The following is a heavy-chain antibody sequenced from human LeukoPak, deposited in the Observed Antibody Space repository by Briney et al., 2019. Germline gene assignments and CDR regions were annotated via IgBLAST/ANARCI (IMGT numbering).Heavy chain of an antibody. J-gene: IGHJ4*02. Sequence: PGGSLRLSCAASGFTFSSYSMNWVRQAPGKGLEWVSSISSSSSYIYYATSVKGRFTISRDNAKNSLYLQMNSLRAEDTAVYYCARDGRRYSSSLFDYWGQGTLVTVSS. CDR3: ARDGRRYSSSLFDY. D-gene: IGHD6-6*01. V-gene: IGHV3-21*01. CDR2: ISSSSSYI. CDR1: GFTFSSYS.